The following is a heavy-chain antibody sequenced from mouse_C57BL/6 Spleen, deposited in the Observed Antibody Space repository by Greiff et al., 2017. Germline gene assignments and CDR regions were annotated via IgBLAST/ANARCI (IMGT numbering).Heavy chain of an antibody. CDR1: GYTFTSSG. Sequence: QVQLQQSGAELARPGASVKLSCQASGYTFTSSGISWVKQRTGQGLEWIGEIYPRSGNTYYNEKFKGKAPLTADKSSSTAYMELRSLTSEDSAVYFCARWRDYDFAWFAYWGQGTLVTVSA. CDR3: ARWRDYDFAWFAY. CDR2: IYPRSGNT. J-gene: IGHJ3*01. D-gene: IGHD2-4*01. V-gene: IGHV1-81*01.